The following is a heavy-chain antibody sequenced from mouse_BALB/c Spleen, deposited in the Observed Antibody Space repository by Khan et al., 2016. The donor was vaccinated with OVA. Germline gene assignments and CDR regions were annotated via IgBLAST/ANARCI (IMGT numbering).Heavy chain of an antibody. CDR2: IWAGGST. CDR1: GFPLSRYS. CDR3: VRNRDGGSYGFFDV. J-gene: IGHJ1*01. D-gene: IGHD1-2*01. V-gene: IGHV2-6-4*01. Sequence: QVQLKESGPGLVAPSQSLSITCTVSGFPLSRYSLHWIRQPPGKGLEWLGMIWAGGSTDYNSALKSRLTINKDNSKSQIFLKMNSLQPDDTAIYYCVRNRDGGSYGFFDVWGAGTTVTVSS.